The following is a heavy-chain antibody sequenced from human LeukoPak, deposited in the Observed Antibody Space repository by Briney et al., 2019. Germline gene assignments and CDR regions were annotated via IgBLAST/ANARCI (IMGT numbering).Heavy chain of an antibody. CDR3: ATSRYDFWSGHTTVFDY. CDR1: GYTFSDYY. V-gene: IGHV1-2*02. D-gene: IGHD3-3*01. CDR2: INPNNGVT. Sequence: ASVKASCKASGYTFSDYYMHWVRQAPGHGLEWMGWINPNNGVTDYAQKFQGRVTMTRDTSISTIYMELSRLRSDDTAVFYCATSRYDFWSGHTTVFDYWGQGTLVTVSS. J-gene: IGHJ4*02.